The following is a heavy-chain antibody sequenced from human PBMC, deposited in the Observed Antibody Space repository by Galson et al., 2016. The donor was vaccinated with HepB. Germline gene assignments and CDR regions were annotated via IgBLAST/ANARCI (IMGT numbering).Heavy chain of an antibody. CDR3: ARGGSTYYNYYYYYMDV. Sequence: SVKVSCKASGYTFTSYYLHWVRQAPGQGLEWMGMVNPSNGRTKYAQKFQARISMTRDTPTSRVHMELRTLRSDDTAMYYCARGGSTYYNYYYYYMDVWGKGTTVTVSS. V-gene: IGHV1-46*01. D-gene: IGHD4-11*01. CDR2: VNPSNGRT. CDR1: GYTFTSYY. J-gene: IGHJ6*03.